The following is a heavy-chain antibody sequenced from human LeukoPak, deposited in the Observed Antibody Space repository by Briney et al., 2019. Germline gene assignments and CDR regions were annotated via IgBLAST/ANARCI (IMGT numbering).Heavy chain of an antibody. D-gene: IGHD6-19*01. V-gene: IGHV3-30*18. CDR1: GFTFSSYA. J-gene: IGHJ4*02. CDR3: AKPTQAGYSSGPFDY. CDR2: ISYDGSNK. Sequence: GGSLRLSCAASGFTFSSYAMSWVRQAPGKGLEWVAVISYDGSNKYYADSVKGRFTISRDNSKNTLYLQMNSLRAEDTAVYYCAKPTQAGYSSGPFDYWGQGTLVTVSS.